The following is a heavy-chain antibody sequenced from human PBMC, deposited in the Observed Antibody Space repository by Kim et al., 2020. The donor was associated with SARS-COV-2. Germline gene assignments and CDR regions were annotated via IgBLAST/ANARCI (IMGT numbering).Heavy chain of an antibody. CDR1: GFTFSSYA. J-gene: IGHJ3*02. V-gene: IGHV3-23*01. CDR2: ISGSGGST. CDR3: AKGAYGSGSYYGAFDI. D-gene: IGHD3-10*01. Sequence: GGSLRLSCAASGFTFSSYAMSWVRQAPGKGLEWVSAISGSGGSTYYADSVKGRFTISRDNSKNTLYLQMNSLRAEDTAVYYCAKGAYGSGSYYGAFDIWGQGTMVTVSS.